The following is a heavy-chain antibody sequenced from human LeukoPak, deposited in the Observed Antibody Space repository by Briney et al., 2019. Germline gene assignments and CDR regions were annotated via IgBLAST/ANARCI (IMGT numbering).Heavy chain of an antibody. V-gene: IGHV3-48*01. D-gene: IGHD2-21*02. CDR3: AVTAPYYGMDV. Sequence: GGSLRLSCAASGFTFSSHDMNWVRQGPGKGLEWLSYISSGSTTMDYADSVKGRFTISRDNAKNSLFLQMNSLRAEDTAVYYCAVTAPYYGMDVWGQGTTVTVSS. CDR1: GFTFSSHD. CDR2: ISSGSTTM. J-gene: IGHJ6*02.